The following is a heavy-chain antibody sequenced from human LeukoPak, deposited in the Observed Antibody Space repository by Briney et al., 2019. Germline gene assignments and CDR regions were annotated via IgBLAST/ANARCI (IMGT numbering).Heavy chain of an antibody. CDR2: INHSGST. CDR3: ARGGYGHILNPYYFDY. CDR1: GGSLSGYY. Sequence: PSETLSLTCAVYGGSLSGYYWSWIRQPPGKGLMWFGEINHSGSTNYNPSLKSRVTISVDKSKNQFSLKLSSVTAADTAVYYCARGGYGHILNPYYFDYWGQGTRVPVSS. D-gene: IGHD5-12*01. J-gene: IGHJ4*02. V-gene: IGHV4-34*01.